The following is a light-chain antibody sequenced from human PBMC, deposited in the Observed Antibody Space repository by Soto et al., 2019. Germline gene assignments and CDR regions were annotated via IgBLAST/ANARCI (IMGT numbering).Light chain of an antibody. J-gene: IGLJ1*01. CDR1: SSDVGGYNF. CDR2: DVN. CDR3: KSYTSSSTYV. V-gene: IGLV2-14*03. Sequence: QSALTQPASVSGSPGQSITISCTGTSSDVGGYNFVSWYQHNPCKAPKLMMYDVNNRPSGVSNRFSGSKSGNAASLTISGLQAEDEADYFCKSYTSSSTYVFGTGTKVTVL.